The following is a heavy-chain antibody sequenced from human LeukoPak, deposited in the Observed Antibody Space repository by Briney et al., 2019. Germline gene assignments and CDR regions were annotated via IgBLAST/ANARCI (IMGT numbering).Heavy chain of an antibody. CDR1: GYTFTGYY. J-gene: IGHJ4*02. D-gene: IGHD4-11*01. CDR2: INPNSGGT. Sequence: ASVKVSCKASGYTFTGYYMHWVRQAPGQGLEWMGWINPNSGGTNYAQKFQGRVTMTRDTSISTACMELSRLRSDDTAVYYCARVPRGTVTTHFDYWGQGTLVTVSS. V-gene: IGHV1-2*02. CDR3: ARVPRGTVTTHFDY.